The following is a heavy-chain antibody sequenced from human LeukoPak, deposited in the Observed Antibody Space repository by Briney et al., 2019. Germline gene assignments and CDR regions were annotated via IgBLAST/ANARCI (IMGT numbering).Heavy chain of an antibody. D-gene: IGHD3-22*01. J-gene: IGHJ5*02. V-gene: IGHV4-4*07. CDR1: GGSISSYY. CDR3: ARGDSSGSNCFDA. CDR2: IYASGST. Sequence: SETLSLTCTVSGGSISSYYWSWIRQPAGKGLEWIGRIYASGSTNYNPSLKSRVTMSLDTSKNQFSLKVSSVTAADTAVYYCARGDSSGSNCFDAWGQGTLVTVSS.